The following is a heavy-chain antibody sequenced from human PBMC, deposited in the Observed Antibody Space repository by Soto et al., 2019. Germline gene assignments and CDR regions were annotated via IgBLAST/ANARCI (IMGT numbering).Heavy chain of an antibody. CDR2: IGRPGGGT. CDR1: GFTFRNYA. CDR3: AKRSVTDTFYFDL. V-gene: IGHV3-23*01. J-gene: IGHJ4*02. D-gene: IGHD2-21*02. Sequence: PGESLRLSCAASGFTFRNYAMGWVRQAPGTGLEWVSSIGRPGGGTHYAGSVEGRFTISRDDSKSTVYLQMNSLRDEDTAIYFCAKRSVTDTFYFDLWGQGTLVTVSS.